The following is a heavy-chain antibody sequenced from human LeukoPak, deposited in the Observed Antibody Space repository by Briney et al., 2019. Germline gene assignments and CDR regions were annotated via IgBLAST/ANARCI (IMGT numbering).Heavy chain of an antibody. Sequence: PGGSLTLSCAASGFTFSDYYMSWIRQAPGKGLEWVSYISSSGSTIYYADSVRGRFTISRDNAKNSLYLQMNSLRAEDTAVYYCARVVVVVAAQYYYFDYWGQGTLVTVSS. CDR2: ISSSGSTI. V-gene: IGHV3-11*04. CDR1: GFTFSDYY. CDR3: ARVVVVVAAQYYYFDY. D-gene: IGHD2-15*01. J-gene: IGHJ4*02.